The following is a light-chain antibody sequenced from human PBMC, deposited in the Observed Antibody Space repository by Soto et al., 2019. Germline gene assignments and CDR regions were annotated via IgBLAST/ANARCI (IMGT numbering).Light chain of an antibody. J-gene: IGKJ1*01. V-gene: IGKV3-15*01. CDR2: GAS. Sequence: DIVMTQSPATLSMSPGERATLSCRASQTINNNLAWNQQKPGQAPRLLIYGASTRSPGIPDRFSGSGSGPESTLTISSLQSEDFAVYYCQQYDKWPWTFGQGTKVEIK. CDR3: QQYDKWPWT. CDR1: QTINNN.